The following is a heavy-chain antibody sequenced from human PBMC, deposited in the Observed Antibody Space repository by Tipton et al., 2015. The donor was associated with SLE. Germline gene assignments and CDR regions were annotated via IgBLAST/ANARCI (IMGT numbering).Heavy chain of an antibody. CDR1: GFIFNNYW. CDR2: INNDGSSS. Sequence: SLRLSCAASGFIFNNYWMHWVRQAPGKGLVWVSRINNDGSSSVYADAVKGRFTISRDNARNTLYLQMDSLRAEDTAVYYCARDMLATIDAFDVWGRGTMVTVSS. D-gene: IGHD5-24*01. J-gene: IGHJ3*01. V-gene: IGHV3-74*03. CDR3: ARDMLATIDAFDV.